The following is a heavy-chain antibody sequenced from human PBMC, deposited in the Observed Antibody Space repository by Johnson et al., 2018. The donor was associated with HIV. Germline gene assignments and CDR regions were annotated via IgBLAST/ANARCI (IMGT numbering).Heavy chain of an antibody. D-gene: IGHD6-13*01. CDR1: GFTFSNYG. CDR2: IRSDGSNK. J-gene: IGHJ3*02. Sequence: QVQLVESGGGVVQPGGSLRLSCAASGFTFSNYGMHWVRQAPGKGLEGVAFIRSDGSNKYYADSVKGRFTISRDNSKNTLYLQMNSLRAEDTAVYYCAKDGAAAGTVGADAFDIWGQGTMVTVSS. CDR3: AKDGAAAGTVGADAFDI. V-gene: IGHV3-30*02.